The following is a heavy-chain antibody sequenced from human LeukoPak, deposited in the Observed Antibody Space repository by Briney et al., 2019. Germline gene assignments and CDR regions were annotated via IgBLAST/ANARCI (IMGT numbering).Heavy chain of an antibody. CDR1: GLTFSTYW. Sequence: PGGSLRLSCAASGLTFSTYWMSWVRQAPGQGLEWVANVKHDGSEKYYVDSVKGRFTISRDNAKNSLYLQMNSLRDEDTAEYYCASDSPGYSSGSYFAYWGQGTLVTVSS. CDR2: VKHDGSEK. J-gene: IGHJ4*02. V-gene: IGHV3-7*03. CDR3: ASDSPGYSSGSYFAY. D-gene: IGHD3-22*01.